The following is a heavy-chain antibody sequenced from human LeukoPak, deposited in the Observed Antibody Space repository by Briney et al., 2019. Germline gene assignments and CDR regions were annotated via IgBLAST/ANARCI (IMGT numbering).Heavy chain of an antibody. CDR1: GGSFSGYY. CDR3: ARGWGSSSSDY. Sequence: SETLSLTCAVYGGSFSGYYWSWIRQPPGKGLERIGEINHSGSTNYNPSLKSRVTISVDTSKNQFSLKLSSVTAADTAVYYCARGWGSSSSDYWGQGTLVTSPQ. D-gene: IGHD6-6*01. J-gene: IGHJ4*02. CDR2: INHSGST. V-gene: IGHV4-34*01.